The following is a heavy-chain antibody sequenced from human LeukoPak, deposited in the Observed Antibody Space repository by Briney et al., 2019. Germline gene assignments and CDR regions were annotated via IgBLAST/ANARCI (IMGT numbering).Heavy chain of an antibody. CDR1: GFTFSNYG. J-gene: IGHJ1*01. CDR3: AKGPQSSWASPEYFQH. D-gene: IGHD6-13*01. CDR2: IRYDGSNK. Sequence: PGGSLRLSFAASGFTFSNYGMHWVRQAPGKGLEWVAFIRYDGSNKYYADSVKGRFTISRDNTKNTLALQMNSLRREDTAVYYCAKGPQSSWASPEYFQHWGQGTLVTVSS. V-gene: IGHV3-30*02.